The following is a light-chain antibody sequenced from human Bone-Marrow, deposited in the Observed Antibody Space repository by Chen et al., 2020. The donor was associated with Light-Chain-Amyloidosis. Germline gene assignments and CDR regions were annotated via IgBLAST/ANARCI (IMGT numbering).Light chain of an antibody. J-gene: IGLJ1*01. Sequence: QSVHTQQTSASGTPGQRVTITCSGASANIGINYLYWYQHFPVAAPNLLIHSNNQRPSAVPYRFSASKSGTSAFLAISGLRSEDDAYYYCSAWDGSLSGYVFGSGTKVIVL. V-gene: IGLV1-47*02. CDR3: SAWDGSLSGYV. CDR1: SANIGINY. CDR2: SNN.